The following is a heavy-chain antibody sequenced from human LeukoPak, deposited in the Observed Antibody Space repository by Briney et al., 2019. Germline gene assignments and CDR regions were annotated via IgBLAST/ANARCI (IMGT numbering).Heavy chain of an antibody. CDR3: ARRPTIAVAVYGPNFDF. CDR2: INHSGRT. V-gene: IGHV4-34*01. D-gene: IGHD6-19*01. CDR1: GGSFSGYY. Sequence: QSSETLSLTCAVYGGSFSGYYWSWIRQPPGKGLEWIGEINHSGRTNYNPSLKSRVTISTDTSKSQFSLRMTSVTASDRAVYYCARRPTIAVAVYGPNFDFWGQGTLVSVSS. J-gene: IGHJ4*02.